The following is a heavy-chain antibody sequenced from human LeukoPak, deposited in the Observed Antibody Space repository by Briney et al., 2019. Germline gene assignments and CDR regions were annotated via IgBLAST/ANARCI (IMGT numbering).Heavy chain of an antibody. D-gene: IGHD3-3*01. V-gene: IGHV4-4*07. Sequence: PSETLSLTCTVSGGSISTYYWTWIWQPAGKGLEWIGRVYSSGSANYNPSLKSRVSMSVDTSKNQVSLKLSSVTAADTAVYYCARGRPILAEDFDYWGQGTLVTVSS. CDR2: VYSSGSA. CDR3: ARGRPILAEDFDY. J-gene: IGHJ4*02. CDR1: GGSISTYY.